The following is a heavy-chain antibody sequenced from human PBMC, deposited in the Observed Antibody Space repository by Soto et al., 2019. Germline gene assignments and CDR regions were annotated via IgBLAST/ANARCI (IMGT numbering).Heavy chain of an antibody. CDR1: GYTFTSYA. J-gene: IGHJ4*02. CDR2: INAGNGNT. V-gene: IGHV1-3*01. CDR3: AGVRLSQTFRVDY. Sequence: ASVKVSCKASGYTFTSYAMHWVRQAPGQRLEWMGWINAGNGNTKYSQKFQGRVTITRDTSASTAYMELSSLGSEDTAVYYCAGVRLSQTFRVDYWGQGTLVTVSS. D-gene: IGHD3-16*02.